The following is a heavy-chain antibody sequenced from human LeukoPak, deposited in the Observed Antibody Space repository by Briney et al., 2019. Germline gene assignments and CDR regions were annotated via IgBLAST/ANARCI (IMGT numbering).Heavy chain of an antibody. CDR1: GLTFSSYW. J-gene: IGHJ6*02. V-gene: IGHV3-74*01. Sequence: GGSLRLSCAASGLTFSSYWMHWVRQASGKGLVWVSRINSDGSRTDYADSVKGRFTISRDNAKNTLYLQMNSLRVEDTAVYYCVREETTVSHYGMDVWGQGTTVTVSS. D-gene: IGHD4-17*01. CDR3: VREETTVSHYGMDV. CDR2: INSDGSRT.